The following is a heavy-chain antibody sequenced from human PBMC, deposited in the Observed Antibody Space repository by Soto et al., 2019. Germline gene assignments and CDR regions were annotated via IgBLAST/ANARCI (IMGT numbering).Heavy chain of an antibody. CDR1: GYTFTSYD. V-gene: IGHV1-8*01. Sequence: ASVKVSFKASGYTFTSYDINWVRQATGQGLEWMGWMNPNSGNTGYAQKFQGRVTMTRNTSISTAYMELSSLRSEDTAVYYCASFSGYDYYYYYGMDVWGQGTTVTVSS. CDR2: MNPNSGNT. CDR3: ASFSGYDYYYYYGMDV. D-gene: IGHD5-12*01. J-gene: IGHJ6*02.